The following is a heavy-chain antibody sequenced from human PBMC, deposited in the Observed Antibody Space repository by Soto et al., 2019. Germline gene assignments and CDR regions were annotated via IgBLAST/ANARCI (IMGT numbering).Heavy chain of an antibody. D-gene: IGHD3-10*01. V-gene: IGHV1-69*01. Sequence: VQLEQCGAEVKKPGSSVKVSCKASGGIFSTYAISWLRQAPGQGLEWMGGIIPLFGTPNYAQRFQGRVTITADESTSTAYMELSRLRSEDTAVYYCARDRDDYGSGNYYNRIDFWGQGTLVTVSS. CDR3: ARDRDDYGSGNYYNRIDF. J-gene: IGHJ4*02. CDR1: GGIFSTYA. CDR2: IIPLFGTP.